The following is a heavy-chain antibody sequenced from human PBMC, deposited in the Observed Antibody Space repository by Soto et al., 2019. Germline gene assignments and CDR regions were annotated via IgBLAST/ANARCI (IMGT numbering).Heavy chain of an antibody. CDR2: FNPSGLST. CDR1: GSTFTNHH. V-gene: IGHV1-46*01. J-gene: IGHJ4*02. Sequence: QVHLVQSGAEVKKPGASVNVSCQASGSTFTNHHMHWVRQAPGQGLEWMGIFNPSGLSTTYAQEVQGRVTITRETSTSTVYMELSSLTSEDTAVYFCARVTHRGPIAVAGPLGSRGQGTLVIVSS. CDR3: ARVTHRGPIAVAGPLGS. D-gene: IGHD6-19*01.